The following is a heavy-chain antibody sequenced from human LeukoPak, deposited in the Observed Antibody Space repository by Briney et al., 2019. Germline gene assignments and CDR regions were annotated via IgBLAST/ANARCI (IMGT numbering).Heavy chain of an antibody. V-gene: IGHV3-33*01. D-gene: IGHD4-23*01. CDR3: ARDRATVVTYIDY. CDR2: IWYDGSNK. J-gene: IGHJ4*02. Sequence: GGSLRLSCAASGFTFSNYGMHWVRQAPGKGLEWVAVIWYDGSNKYYADSVKGRFTISRDNSKNTLYLQKSSLRAEDTAVYYCARDRATVVTYIDYWGQGTLVTVSS. CDR1: GFTFSNYG.